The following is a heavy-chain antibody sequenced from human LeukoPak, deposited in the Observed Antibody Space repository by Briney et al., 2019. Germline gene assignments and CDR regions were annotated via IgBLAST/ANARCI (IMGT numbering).Heavy chain of an antibody. CDR3: AREVWGGGIAAAGTGGVY. CDR1: GGSISSGDYY. J-gene: IGHJ4*02. Sequence: PSETLSLTCTVSGGSISSGDYYWSWIRQPPGKGLEWIGYIYYSGSTYYNPSLKSRVTISVDTSKNQFSLKLSSVTAADTAVYYCAREVWGGGIAAAGTGGVYWGQGTLVTVSS. CDR2: IYYSGST. V-gene: IGHV4-30-4*01. D-gene: IGHD6-13*01.